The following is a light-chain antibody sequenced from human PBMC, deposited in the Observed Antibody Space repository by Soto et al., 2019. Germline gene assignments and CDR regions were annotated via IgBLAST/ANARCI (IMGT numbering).Light chain of an antibody. CDR2: DAS. V-gene: IGKV1-33*01. J-gene: IGKJ4*01. CDR1: QDISNY. CDR3: QQYDSLPTT. Sequence: DIQMTQSPSSLSASVGDRVTITCQASQDISNYLNWYQQKPGKAPKLLIYDASNLETGVPSRFSGSGSGTDFTFTISSLQPEDIATYYCQQYDSLPTTFGGGTKVDIK.